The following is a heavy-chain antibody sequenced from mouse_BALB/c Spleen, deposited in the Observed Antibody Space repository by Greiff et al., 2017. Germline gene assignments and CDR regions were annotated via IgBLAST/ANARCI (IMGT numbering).Heavy chain of an antibody. V-gene: IGHV4-1*02. CDR2: INPDSSTI. CDR3: ASSGGVYYDYGGAWFAY. D-gene: IGHD2-4*01. Sequence: EVKLLESGGGLVQPGGSLKLSCAASGFDFSRYWMSWVRQAPGKGLEWIGEINPDSSTINYTPSLKDKFIISRDNAKNTLYLQMSKVRSEDTALYYCASSGGVYYDYGGAWFAYWGQGTLVTVSA. CDR1: GFDFSRYW. J-gene: IGHJ3*01.